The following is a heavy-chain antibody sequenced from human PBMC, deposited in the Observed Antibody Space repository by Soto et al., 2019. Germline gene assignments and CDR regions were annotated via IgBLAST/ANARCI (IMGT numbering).Heavy chain of an antibody. V-gene: IGHV3-30*03. CDR3: TRFGSGGGGDH. D-gene: IGHD4-17*01. J-gene: IGHJ1*01. CDR1: GFMFSDYG. Sequence: VQVVESGGGVVQPGRALRLSCAASGFMFSDYGMYWVRQAPAKGLEWLAVISNDGSYKYYLDSVKGRFSISRDNSKNTLYLQMNSLTPDDTAVYYCTRFGSGGGGDHWGQGTLVTVSS. CDR2: ISNDGSYK.